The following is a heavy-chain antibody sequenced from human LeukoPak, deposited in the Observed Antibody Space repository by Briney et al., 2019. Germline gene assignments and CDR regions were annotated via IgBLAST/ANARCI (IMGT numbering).Heavy chain of an antibody. CDR1: GYSFTSYW. J-gene: IGHJ4*02. Sequence: GESLKISCKGSGYSFTSYWISWVRQMPGEGLEWMGRIDPSDSYTNYSPSFQGHVTISADKSISTAYLQWSSLKASDTAMYYCARHCSSTSCLVDDYWGQGTLVTVSS. V-gene: IGHV5-10-1*01. CDR3: ARHCSSTSCLVDDY. CDR2: IDPSDSYT. D-gene: IGHD2-2*01.